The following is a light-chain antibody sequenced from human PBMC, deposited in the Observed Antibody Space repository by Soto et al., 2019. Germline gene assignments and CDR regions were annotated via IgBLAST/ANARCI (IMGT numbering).Light chain of an antibody. CDR2: GAS. CDR1: QSFSSSY. Sequence: EIVLTQSPGTLSLSPGERATLSCRASQSFSSSYLAWYQQKPGQAPRLLIYGASSRATGIPDRFSGSGSGTDFHLTSSSLEPEDFAVYYCQHYGSALFTFGPGTKVDVK. V-gene: IGKV3-20*01. CDR3: QHYGSALFT. J-gene: IGKJ3*01.